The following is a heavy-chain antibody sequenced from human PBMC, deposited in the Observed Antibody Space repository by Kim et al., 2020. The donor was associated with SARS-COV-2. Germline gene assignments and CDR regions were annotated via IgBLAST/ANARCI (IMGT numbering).Heavy chain of an antibody. J-gene: IGHJ4*02. CDR1: GGSFSGYY. CDR3: ARGARFGELLRL. D-gene: IGHD3-10*01. CDR2: INHSGST. Sequence: SETLSLTCAVYGGSFSGYYWSWIRQPPGKGLEWIGEINHSGSTNYNPSLKSRVTISVDTSKNQFSLKLSSVTAADTAVYYCARGARFGELLRLWGQGTLVTVSS. V-gene: IGHV4-34*01.